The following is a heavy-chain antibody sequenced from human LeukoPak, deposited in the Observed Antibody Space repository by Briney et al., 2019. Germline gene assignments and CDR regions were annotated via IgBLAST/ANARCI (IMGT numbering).Heavy chain of an antibody. Sequence: ASVKVSCKSSGYTFSSYTMNWVRQAPGQGLEWMGWINTNTGNPTYAQDYTGRFVFSLDTSVSTTYLQISRLKAEDTAVYYCASGPSYSGSNEYFDSWGQGSLVTVSS. CDR1: GYTFSSYT. V-gene: IGHV7-4-1*02. CDR3: ASGPSYSGSNEYFDS. CDR2: INTNTGNP. J-gene: IGHJ4*02. D-gene: IGHD1-26*01.